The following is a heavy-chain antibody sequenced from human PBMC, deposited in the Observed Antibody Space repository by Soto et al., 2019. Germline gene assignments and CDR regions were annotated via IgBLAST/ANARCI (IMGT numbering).Heavy chain of an antibody. D-gene: IGHD3-16*01. J-gene: IGHJ6*02. CDR2: IIPIFGTA. CDR3: ASSRLGGTGYYYGMDV. CDR1: GGTFSSYA. V-gene: IGHV1-69*12. Sequence: QVQLVQSGAEVKKPGSSVKVSCKASGGTFSSYAISWVRQAPGQGLEWMGGIIPIFGTADYAQKVQGRVTITADESTSTAYVELRSLRSEDTAVYYCASSRLGGTGYYYGMDVWGQGTTVTVSS.